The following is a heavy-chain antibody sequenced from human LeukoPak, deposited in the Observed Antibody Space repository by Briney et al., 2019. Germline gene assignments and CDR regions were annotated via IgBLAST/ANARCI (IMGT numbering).Heavy chain of an antibody. CDR3: ARDGPDDYSNYGY. CDR2: ISYDGSNK. Sequence: GGSLRLSCAASGFTFNSYAMHWVRQAPGKGLEWVAVISYDGSNKYYADSVKGRFTISRDNSKNTLYLQMNSLRAEDTAVYYCARDGPDDYSNYGYWGQGTLVTVSS. J-gene: IGHJ4*02. V-gene: IGHV3-30-3*01. D-gene: IGHD4-11*01. CDR1: GFTFNSYA.